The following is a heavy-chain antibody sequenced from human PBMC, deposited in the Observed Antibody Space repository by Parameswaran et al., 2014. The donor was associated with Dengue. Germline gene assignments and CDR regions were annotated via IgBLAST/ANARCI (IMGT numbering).Heavy chain of an antibody. V-gene: IGHV3-30-3*01. J-gene: IGHJ4*02. Sequence: QAGGSLRLSCAASGFTFSSYAMHWVRQAPGKGLEWVAVISYDGSNKYYADSVKGRFTISRDNSKNTLYLQMNSLRAEDTAVYYCARDAPIVVESWYFDYWGQGTLVTVSS. CDR1: GFTFSSYA. CDR2: ISYDGSNK. D-gene: IGHD3-22*01. CDR3: ARDAPIVVESWYFDY.